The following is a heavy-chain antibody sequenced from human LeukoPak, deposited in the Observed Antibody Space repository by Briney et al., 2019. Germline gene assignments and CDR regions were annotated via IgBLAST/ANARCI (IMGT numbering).Heavy chain of an antibody. J-gene: IGHJ3*02. D-gene: IGHD2-2*01. CDR1: GGSISSGGYY. Sequence: TSETLSLTCTVSGGSISSGGYYWSWIRQHPGKGLEWIGYIYYSGSTYYNPSLKSRVTISVDTSKNQFSLKLSSVTAADTAVYYCAGARSYCSSTSCYEIDAFDIWGQGTMVTVSS. V-gene: IGHV4-31*03. CDR3: AGARSYCSSTSCYEIDAFDI. CDR2: IYYSGST.